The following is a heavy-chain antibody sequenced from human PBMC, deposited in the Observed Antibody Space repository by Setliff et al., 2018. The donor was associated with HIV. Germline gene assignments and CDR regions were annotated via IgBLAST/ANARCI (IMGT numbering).Heavy chain of an antibody. Sequence: SETLSLTCTVSGDSISTDYWGWIRQPPGMGLEWIGTIYYSGSTYYNPSLKSRVTMSLDTSRDQFSLNLRSVTAADTAVYFCARLIHTGLLYFDFWGLGTLVTVS. D-gene: IGHD2-8*02. J-gene: IGHJ4*02. CDR3: ARLIHTGLLYFDF. V-gene: IGHV4-38-2*02. CDR1: GDSISTDY. CDR2: IYYSGST.